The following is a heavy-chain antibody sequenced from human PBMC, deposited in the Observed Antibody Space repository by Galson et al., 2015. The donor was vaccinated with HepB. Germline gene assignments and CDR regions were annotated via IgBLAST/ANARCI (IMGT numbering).Heavy chain of an antibody. CDR3: AKDSVSGSYLPTYFDY. D-gene: IGHD1-26*01. CDR1: GLTFSNFA. J-gene: IGHJ4*02. CDR2: IGGSGITT. V-gene: IGHV3-23*01. Sequence: SLRLSCAVSGLTFSNFAMSWVRQAPGKGLEWVSSIGGSGITTYYADSVKGRFTVSRDNSKNTLYLQIHSLRAEDTAVYYCAKDSVSGSYLPTYFDYWGQGALVTVSS.